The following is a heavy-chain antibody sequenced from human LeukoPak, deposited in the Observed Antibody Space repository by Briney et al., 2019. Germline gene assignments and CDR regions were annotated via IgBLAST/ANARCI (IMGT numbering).Heavy chain of an antibody. CDR2: ISSSSSYI. D-gene: IGHD3-22*01. CDR1: GFTFSSYS. Sequence: GGSLRLSCAASGFTFSSYSMNWVRQAPGKGLEWVSSISSSSSYIYYADSVKGRFTISRDNAKNSLYLQMNSLRAEDTALYYCAKDSYYDSSGYPDYWGQGTLVTVSS. V-gene: IGHV3-21*04. J-gene: IGHJ4*02. CDR3: AKDSYYDSSGYPDY.